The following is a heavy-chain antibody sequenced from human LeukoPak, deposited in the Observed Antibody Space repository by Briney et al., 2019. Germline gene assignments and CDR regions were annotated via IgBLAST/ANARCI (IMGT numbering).Heavy chain of an antibody. D-gene: IGHD2-2*01. Sequence: GASVKVSCKASGYTFTSYYMHWVRQAPGQGLEWMGIINPSGGSTSYAQKFQGRVTMTRDTSTSTVYMELSSLRSEDTAVYYCARGSPPYCSSTSCYEDYYYYGMDVWGQGTTVTVSS. CDR2: INPSGGST. V-gene: IGHV1-46*01. CDR1: GYTFTSYY. CDR3: ARGSPPYCSSTSCYEDYYYYGMDV. J-gene: IGHJ6*02.